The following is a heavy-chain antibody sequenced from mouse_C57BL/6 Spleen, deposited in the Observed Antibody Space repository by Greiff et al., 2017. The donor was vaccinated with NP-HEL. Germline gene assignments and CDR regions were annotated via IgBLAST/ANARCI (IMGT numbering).Heavy chain of an antibody. CDR1: GYTFTSYW. Sequence: VQLQQPGTELVKPGASVKLSCKASGYTFTSYWMHWVKQRPGQGLEWIGNINPSNGGPNYNEQFKSKATLTVDTSSSTAYMQLSSLTSEDSAVYYYARGITLLRAMDYWGQGTSVTVAS. CDR3: ARGITLLRAMDY. D-gene: IGHD1-2*01. J-gene: IGHJ4*01. CDR2: INPSNGGP. V-gene: IGHV1-53*01.